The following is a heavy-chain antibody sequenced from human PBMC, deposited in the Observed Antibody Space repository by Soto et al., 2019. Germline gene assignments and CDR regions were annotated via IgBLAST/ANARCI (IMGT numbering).Heavy chain of an antibody. CDR1: GGTFSSYA. Sequence: QVQLVQSGAAVKKPGSSVKVSCKASGGTFSSYAISWVRQDPGQGLQWMGGIIPIFGTANYAQKFQGRVTLTAEESTSTAYMEVSSLSSEDTAVYYWARAPGIAAAGIFDYWGQGTLVTVSS. D-gene: IGHD6-13*01. J-gene: IGHJ4*02. CDR3: ARAPGIAAAGIFDY. CDR2: IIPIFGTA. V-gene: IGHV1-69*12.